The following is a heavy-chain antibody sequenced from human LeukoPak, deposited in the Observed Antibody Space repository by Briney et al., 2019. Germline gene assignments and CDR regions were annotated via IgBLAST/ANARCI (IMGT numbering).Heavy chain of an antibody. Sequence: SETLSLTCTVFGGPISSYYWSWIRQPPGKGLEWIGYVSYRGDTNYNPSLKSRVTISVDTSKNQFSLKLTSVTAADTAVYYCARPYSSNWYDAFHSWGQGTMVTVSS. D-gene: IGHD6-13*01. V-gene: IGHV4-59*01. CDR2: VSYRGDT. CDR1: GGPISSYY. J-gene: IGHJ3*02. CDR3: ARPYSSNWYDAFHS.